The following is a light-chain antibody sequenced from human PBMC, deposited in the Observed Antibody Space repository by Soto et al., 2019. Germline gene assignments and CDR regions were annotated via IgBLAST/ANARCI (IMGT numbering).Light chain of an antibody. Sequence: PRRGLTITSKRTSSDVGGYNYVSWYQQYPGKVPKLMIYDVTKRPSGVPDRFSGSKSGNTASLTISGLQAEDEADYYCCSHAGSYTYVFGTGTKVTVL. V-gene: IGLV2-11*01. CDR1: SSDVGGYNY. CDR2: DVT. CDR3: CSHAGSYTYV. J-gene: IGLJ1*01.